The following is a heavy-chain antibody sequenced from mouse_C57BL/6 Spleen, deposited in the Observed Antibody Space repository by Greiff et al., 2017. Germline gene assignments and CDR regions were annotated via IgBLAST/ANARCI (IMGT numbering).Heavy chain of an antibody. D-gene: IGHD1-1*01. V-gene: IGHV1-26*01. Sequence: VQLQQSGPELVKPGASVKISCKASGYTFTDYYMNWVKQSHGKSLEWIGDINPNNGGTSYNQKFKGKATLTVDKSSSTAYMELRSLTSEDSAVYYCARGGIITTVVGYFDYWGQGTTLTVSA. CDR2: INPNNGGT. J-gene: IGHJ2*01. CDR3: ARGGIITTVVGYFDY. CDR1: GYTFTDYY.